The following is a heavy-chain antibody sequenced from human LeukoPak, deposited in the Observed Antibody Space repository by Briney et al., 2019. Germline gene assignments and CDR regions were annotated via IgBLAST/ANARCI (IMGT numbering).Heavy chain of an antibody. D-gene: IGHD4-17*01. CDR3: ARVNGDYVIDY. J-gene: IGHJ4*02. Sequence: SETLSLTCTVSGGSISSYYWSWIRQPPGKGLEWIGYIYYSGSTYYNPSLKSRVTISVDTSKNQFSLKLSSVTAADTAVYYCARVNGDYVIDYWGQGTLVTVSS. CDR1: GGSISSYY. V-gene: IGHV4-59*06. CDR2: IYYSGST.